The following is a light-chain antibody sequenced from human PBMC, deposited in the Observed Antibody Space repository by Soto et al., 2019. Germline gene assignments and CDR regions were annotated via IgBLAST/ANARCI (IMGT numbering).Light chain of an antibody. J-gene: IGLJ2*01. V-gene: IGLV1-44*01. Sequence: QSVLTQPPSASETPGQRVTISCSGSISNIGSNTVNWYRQLPGTAPKLLIYSNNQRPSGVPDRFSGSKSGTSASLAISGLQSEDEADYYCAAWDDSLNGVLFGGGTKLTVL. CDR3: AAWDDSLNGVL. CDR1: ISNIGSNT. CDR2: SNN.